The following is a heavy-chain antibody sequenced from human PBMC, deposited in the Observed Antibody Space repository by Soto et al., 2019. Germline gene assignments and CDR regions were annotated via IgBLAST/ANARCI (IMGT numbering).Heavy chain of an antibody. D-gene: IGHD7-27*01. CDR3: ARHSKKTGDFDYYYGMDV. Sequence: SETLSLTCSVFGGSMSPYYWSWIRQSPGKGMEWIANIYYRGNTNYNPSLESRVTISIDTSKNQFSLKLNSLTAADTAVYYCARHSKKTGDFDYYYGMDVWGQGTTVT. CDR2: IYYRGNT. V-gene: IGHV4-59*08. CDR1: GGSMSPYY. J-gene: IGHJ6*02.